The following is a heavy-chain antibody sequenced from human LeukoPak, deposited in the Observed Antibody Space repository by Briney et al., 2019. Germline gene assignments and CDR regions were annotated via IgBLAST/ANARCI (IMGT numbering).Heavy chain of an antibody. D-gene: IGHD3-22*01. Sequence: GESLKISCKGSGYSFTSYWIGWVRQMPGKGLEWMGIIYPGDSDTRYSPSFQGQVTISADKSISTAYLQWSSLKASDTAMYYCARGVLYDSSGYPRFDPWGQGTLVTVSS. CDR3: ARGVLYDSSGYPRFDP. J-gene: IGHJ5*02. V-gene: IGHV5-51*01. CDR2: IYPGDSDT. CDR1: GYSFTSYW.